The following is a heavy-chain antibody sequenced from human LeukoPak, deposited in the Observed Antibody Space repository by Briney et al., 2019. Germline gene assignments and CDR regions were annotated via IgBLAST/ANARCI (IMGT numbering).Heavy chain of an antibody. D-gene: IGHD1-26*01. CDR2: ISYDGSNK. J-gene: IGHJ4*02. V-gene: IGHV3-30-3*01. CDR1: GFTFSSYA. CDR3: TAATDFDY. Sequence: GGSLRLSCAASGFTFSSYAMNWVRQAPGKGLEWVAVISYDGSNKYYVDSVKGRFTISRDNSKNTLYLQMNSLRAEDTAVYYCTAATDFDYWGQGTLVTVSS.